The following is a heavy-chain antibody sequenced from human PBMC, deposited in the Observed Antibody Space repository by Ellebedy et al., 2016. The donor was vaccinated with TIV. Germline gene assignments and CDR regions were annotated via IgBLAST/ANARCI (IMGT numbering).Heavy chain of an antibody. J-gene: IGHJ6*02. CDR3: TKHRPSASMDV. CDR2: ISDDGVRT. Sequence: GESLKISCAASGFTFSSSAMGWVRQAQGKGPEWVSAISDDGVRTYYAASVNGRFTISRDNSKSKLFLQMNSLRADDAAKYYFTKHRPSASMDVWGQGTTVAVSS. CDR1: GFTFSSSA. V-gene: IGHV3-23*01. D-gene: IGHD6-25*01.